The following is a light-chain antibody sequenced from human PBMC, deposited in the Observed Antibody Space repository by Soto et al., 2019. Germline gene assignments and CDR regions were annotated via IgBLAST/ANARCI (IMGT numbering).Light chain of an antibody. V-gene: IGLV2-14*03. J-gene: IGLJ1*01. CDR2: DVT. CDR1: SVDVVCYNY. Sequence: QSVLTHPAYVSGSPGQSITISCTGGSVDVVCYNYVSWYEHHPGKAPKLIIYDVTNRPSGVSNPFSGSKSGNTASLTISGLQPEDEADYYCRSYTTSNNRQIVFGTGTKVPGL. CDR3: RSYTTSNNRQIV.